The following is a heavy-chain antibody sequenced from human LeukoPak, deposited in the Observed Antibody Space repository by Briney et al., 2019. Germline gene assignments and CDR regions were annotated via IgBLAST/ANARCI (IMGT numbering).Heavy chain of an antibody. J-gene: IGHJ4*02. CDR2: IIPIFGTA. CDR3: ATPYYYDSSGYYEDCFDY. D-gene: IGHD3-22*01. V-gene: IGHV1-69*13. Sequence: SVKVSCKASGGTFSSYAISWVRQAPGQGLEWMGGIIPIFGTANYAQKFQGRVTITADESTSTAFMELSSLRSEDTAVYYCATPYYYDSSGYYEDCFDYWGQGTLVTVSS. CDR1: GGTFSSYA.